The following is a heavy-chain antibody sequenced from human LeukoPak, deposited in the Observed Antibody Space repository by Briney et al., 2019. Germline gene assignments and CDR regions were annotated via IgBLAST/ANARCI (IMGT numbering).Heavy chain of an antibody. Sequence: GGSLRLSCAASGFTFSLYTMIWVRQAPGKGLEWVSYISSNSRTIYYADSVEGRFSISRDNAKKSLYLQMNSLRNEDTAVYYCARDRLSGSDWFDPWGQGTLVTVSS. D-gene: IGHD5-12*01. CDR1: GFTFSLYT. CDR2: ISSNSRTI. CDR3: ARDRLSGSDWFDP. V-gene: IGHV3-48*02. J-gene: IGHJ5*02.